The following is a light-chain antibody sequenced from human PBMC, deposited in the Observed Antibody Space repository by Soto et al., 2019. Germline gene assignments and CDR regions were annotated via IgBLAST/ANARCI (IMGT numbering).Light chain of an antibody. CDR3: AAWDDSLSGRV. CDR2: NND. V-gene: IGLV1-44*01. Sequence: QSLLTQPPSASGTPGQRVTISCSGSGSNIGSNTVNWYQQLPGTAPKLLIYNNDQRPSGVPDRFSGSKSGTSASLDISGLRSEDEADYYCAAWDDSLSGRVFGGGTQLTVL. J-gene: IGLJ7*01. CDR1: GSNIGSNT.